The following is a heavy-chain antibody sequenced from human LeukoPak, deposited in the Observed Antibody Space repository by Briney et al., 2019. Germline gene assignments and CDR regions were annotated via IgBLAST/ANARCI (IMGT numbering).Heavy chain of an antibody. Sequence: SETLSLTCTVSGASISSGSYYWSWIRQPAGKGLEWIGRIYTSGSTEYNPSLKSRVTISVDTSKNQFSLKLTSVTAADTAVYYCARELGTAYYGSGNYHYNALYYYLGVWGKGTTVTISS. CDR2: IYTSGST. V-gene: IGHV4-61*02. J-gene: IGHJ6*03. CDR1: GASISSGSYY. CDR3: ARELGTAYYGSGNYHYNALYYYLGV. D-gene: IGHD3-10*01.